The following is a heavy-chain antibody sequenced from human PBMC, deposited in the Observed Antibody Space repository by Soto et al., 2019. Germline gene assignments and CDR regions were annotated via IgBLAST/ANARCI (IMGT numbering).Heavy chain of an antibody. V-gene: IGHV4-31*03. CDR3: ARGRKLDCFDP. J-gene: IGHJ5*02. CDR2: IYYTRHT. Sequence: QVQLQESGPGLVQPSQTLSLRCTVSGESVNRGSHYWSWIRQPPGNGLEWIGTIYYTRHTYYNPSLKFRSAITVDPAASQFSLKMRFVTAPDTPTYYSARGRKLDCFDPWVQGTLVTVSS. CDR1: GESVNRGSHY.